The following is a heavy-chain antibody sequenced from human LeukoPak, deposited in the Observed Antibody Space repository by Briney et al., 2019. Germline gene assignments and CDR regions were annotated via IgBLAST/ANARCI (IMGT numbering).Heavy chain of an antibody. J-gene: IGHJ4*02. D-gene: IGHD6-19*01. V-gene: IGHV3-33*03. CDR1: GFTFSVYG. CDR2: IWSDGSNE. Sequence: GGSLRLSCGASGFTFSVYGMHWVRQAPGKGLEWVAVIWSDGSNEYFADSVKGRFTIFRDNAKNSLYLQMNSLRAEDTALYYCAKDKSSGWYSLVFGYWGQGTLVTVSS. CDR3: AKDKSSGWYSLVFGY.